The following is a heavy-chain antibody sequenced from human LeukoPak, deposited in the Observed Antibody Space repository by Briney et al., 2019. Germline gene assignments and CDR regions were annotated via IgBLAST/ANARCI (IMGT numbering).Heavy chain of an antibody. V-gene: IGHV3-30*04. CDR2: ISYDGSNK. D-gene: IGHD5-24*01. J-gene: IGHJ4*02. CDR3: ARDHVEMATSSHYFDY. Sequence: GRSLRLSCAASGFTFSSYAMHWVRQAPGKGLEWVAVISYDGSNKYYADSVKGRFTISRDNSKNTLYLQMNSLRAEDTAVYYCARDHVEMATSSHYFDYWGQGTLVTASS. CDR1: GFTFSSYA.